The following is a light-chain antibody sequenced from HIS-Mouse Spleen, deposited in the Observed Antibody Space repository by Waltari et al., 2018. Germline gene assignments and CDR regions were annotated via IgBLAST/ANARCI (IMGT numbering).Light chain of an antibody. CDR3: MQGTRWPPLT. Sequence: DVVMTQSPLSLPVTLRQPASISCLSSQSLVHSDGNTYLNWCQQRPGKSPRRLIYKVSSRDYGVPDRFSGSGSGTDFTLKISRVEAEDVGVYYCMQGTRWPPLTFGGGTKVEIK. J-gene: IGKJ4*01. CDR1: QSLVHSDGNTY. V-gene: IGKV2-30*02. CDR2: KVS.